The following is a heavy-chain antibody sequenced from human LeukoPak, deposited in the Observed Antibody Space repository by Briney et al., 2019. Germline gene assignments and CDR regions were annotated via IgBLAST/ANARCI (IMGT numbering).Heavy chain of an antibody. Sequence: GGSLRLSCAASGFSFSNYVMHWVRQAPGKGLEYVSAIMPNGETRGYANSMKGRFTISRDNSKNTLYLQMGSLRAEDMAIYYCARDRDGGFAFDIWGQGTLVTISS. J-gene: IGHJ3*02. V-gene: IGHV3-64*01. CDR1: GFSFSNYV. CDR3: ARDRDGGFAFDI. CDR2: IMPNGETR. D-gene: IGHD2-15*01.